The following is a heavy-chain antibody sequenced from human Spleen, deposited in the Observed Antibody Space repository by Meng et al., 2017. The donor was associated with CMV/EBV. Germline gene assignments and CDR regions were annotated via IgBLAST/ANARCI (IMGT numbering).Heavy chain of an antibody. CDR1: RFIFSSYA. CDR2: ISSSSSYI. J-gene: IGHJ4*02. CDR3: ASLG. V-gene: IGHV3-21*01. Sequence: GESLKISCAASRFIFSSYAMSWVRQAPGKGLEWVSSISSSSSYIYYADSVKGRFTISRDNAKNSLYLQMNSLRAEDTAVYYCASLGWGQGTLVTVSS.